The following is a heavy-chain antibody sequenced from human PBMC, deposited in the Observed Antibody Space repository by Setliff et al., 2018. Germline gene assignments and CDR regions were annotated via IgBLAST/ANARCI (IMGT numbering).Heavy chain of an antibody. V-gene: IGHV4-4*07. D-gene: IGHD6-19*01. CDR3: AREQWLDPPGYYYMDV. J-gene: IGHJ6*03. CDR2: IYTSGST. CDR1: GGSISSYW. Sequence: SETLSLTCTVSGGSISSYWWSWIRQPAGKGLEWIGRIYTSGSTNYNPSLKSRVTMSVDTSKNKFSLKLSSVTAADTAVYYCAREQWLDPPGYYYMDVWAKGTTVTVSS.